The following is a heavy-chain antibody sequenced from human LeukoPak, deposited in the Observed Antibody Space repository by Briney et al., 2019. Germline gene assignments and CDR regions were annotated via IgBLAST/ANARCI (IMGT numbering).Heavy chain of an antibody. CDR1: GYTFTGYY. CDR2: ISPNSGGT. CDR3: ARDRDDLFDY. V-gene: IGHV1-2*02. D-gene: IGHD1-1*01. J-gene: IGHJ4*02. Sequence: ASVKVSCKASGYTFTGYYMHLVRQAPGQGLEWMGWISPNSGGTNYGQKFQGRVIVTRDTSISTAYMEVSRLKYDDTAVYYCARDRDDLFDYWGQGTLVTVSS.